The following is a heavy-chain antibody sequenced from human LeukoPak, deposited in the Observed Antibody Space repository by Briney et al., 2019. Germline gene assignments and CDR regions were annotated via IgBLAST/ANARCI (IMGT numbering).Heavy chain of an antibody. Sequence: KASQTLSLTCTVSGGSISSGGYYWSWIRQHPGKGLEWIGYIYYSGSTYYNPSLKSRVTISVDTSKNQFSLKLSSVTAADTAVYYCARDYGDYAAFDIWGRGTMVTVSS. V-gene: IGHV4-31*03. CDR2: IYYSGST. D-gene: IGHD4-17*01. J-gene: IGHJ3*02. CDR1: GGSISSGGYY. CDR3: ARDYGDYAAFDI.